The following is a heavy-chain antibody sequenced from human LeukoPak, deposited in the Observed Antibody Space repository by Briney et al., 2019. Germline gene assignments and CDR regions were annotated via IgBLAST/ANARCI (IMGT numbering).Heavy chain of an antibody. CDR3: ARGIEKQQLEEYFYDY. J-gene: IGHJ4*02. Sequence: KPSETLSLTCAVYGGSFSGYYWSWIRQPPGKGLEWIGEINHSGSTNYNPSLKSRVTISVDTSKNQFSLKLSSVTAADTAVYYCARGIEKQQLEEYFYDYWGQGILVTVSS. D-gene: IGHD6-13*01. CDR1: GGSFSGYY. CDR2: INHSGST. V-gene: IGHV4-34*01.